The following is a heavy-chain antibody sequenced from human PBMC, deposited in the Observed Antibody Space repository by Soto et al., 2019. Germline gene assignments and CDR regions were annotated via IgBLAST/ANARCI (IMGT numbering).Heavy chain of an antibody. CDR1: GFTFSNAW. J-gene: IGHJ4*02. CDR2: IKSKTDDGTT. Sequence: GGSLRLSCAASGFTFSNAWMSWVRQAPGKGLEWVGRIKSKTDDGTTDYAAPVKGRFTISRDDSKNTLYLQMNSLKTEDTAVYYCTTMIAAAAGYLGQGTLVTVSS. D-gene: IGHD6-13*01. V-gene: IGHV3-15*01. CDR3: TTMIAAAAGY.